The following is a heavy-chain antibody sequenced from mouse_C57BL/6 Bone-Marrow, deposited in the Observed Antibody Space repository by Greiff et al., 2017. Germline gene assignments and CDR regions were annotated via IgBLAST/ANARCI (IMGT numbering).Heavy chain of an antibody. CDR1: GYTFTSYW. V-gene: IGHV1-69*01. J-gene: IGHJ2*01. CDR2: IDPSDSYT. Sequence: QVQLQQPGAELVMPGASVKLSCKASGYTFTSYWMHWVKQRPGQGLEWIGEIDPSDSYTNYTQKFKGKSTLTVDKSSSTDYMQLSSLTSEDSAVYYGARVQTGYYVDDWGKGTTLTASS. CDR3: ARVQTGYYVDD.